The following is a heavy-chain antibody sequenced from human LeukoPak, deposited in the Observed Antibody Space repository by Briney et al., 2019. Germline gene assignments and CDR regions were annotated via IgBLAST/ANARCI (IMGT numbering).Heavy chain of an antibody. V-gene: IGHV3-9*01. CDR3: AKGGYGETYYFDY. CDR2: ISWNSGSI. D-gene: IGHD4/OR15-4a*01. CDR1: GFTFDDYA. Sequence: PGGSLRLSCAASGFTFDDYAMHWVRQAPGKGLEWVSGISWNSGSIGYADSVRGRFTISRDNAKNSLYLQMNSLRAEDTALYYCAKGGYGETYYFDYWGQGTLVTVSS. J-gene: IGHJ4*02.